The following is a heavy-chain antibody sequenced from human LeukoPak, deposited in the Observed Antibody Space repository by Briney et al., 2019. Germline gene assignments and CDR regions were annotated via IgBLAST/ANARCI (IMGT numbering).Heavy chain of an antibody. CDR2: INPSGGST. Sequence: ASVKVSCKASGYTFTSYYMHWVRQAPGQGLEWMGIINPSGGSTSYAQKFQGRVTMTRDTSTSTVYMELSSLRSEDTAVYCCASQVAAAGTEDYWGQGTLVTVSS. CDR3: ASQVAAAGTEDY. J-gene: IGHJ4*02. V-gene: IGHV1-46*01. CDR1: GYTFTSYY. D-gene: IGHD6-13*01.